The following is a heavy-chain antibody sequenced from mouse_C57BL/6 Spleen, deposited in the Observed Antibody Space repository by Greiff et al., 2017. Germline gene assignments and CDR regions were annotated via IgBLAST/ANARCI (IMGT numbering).Heavy chain of an antibody. J-gene: IGHJ1*03. CDR1: GYAFTNYL. CDR3: AALLSGYFDV. CDR2: INPGSGGT. D-gene: IGHD1-1*01. V-gene: IGHV1-54*01. Sequence: QVQLQQSGAELVRPGTSVKVSCKASGYAFTNYLIEWVKQRPGQGLEWIGVINPGSGGTNYNEKFKGKATLTADKSSSTAYMQLSSLTSEDSAVYFCAALLSGYFDVWGTGTTVTVSS.